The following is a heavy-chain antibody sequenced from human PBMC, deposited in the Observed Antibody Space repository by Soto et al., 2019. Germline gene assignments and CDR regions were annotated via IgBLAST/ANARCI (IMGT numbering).Heavy chain of an antibody. J-gene: IGHJ4*02. CDR2: TKNKANRYTT. D-gene: IGHD1-26*01. CDR3: ARWVSGSPDN. Sequence: QSGGSLRLSCAASGFTLSDHYMDWVRQAPGKGLEWVGRTKNKANRYTTEYAASVNGRFTISRDDSKNSLYLQMNSLKTEDTAVYYCARWVSGSPDNWGQGTLVTVSS. V-gene: IGHV3-72*01. CDR1: GFTLSDHY.